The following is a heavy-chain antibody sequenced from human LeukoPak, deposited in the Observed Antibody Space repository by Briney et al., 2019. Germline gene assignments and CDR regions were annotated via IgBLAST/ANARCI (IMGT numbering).Heavy chain of an antibody. J-gene: IGHJ4*02. Sequence: GGSLTLSCAASGLTFSSYRMNGVRQAPGKGLEWVSSISSSGNYIYYADSVKGRFTISRDNAKNSLYLQMNSLRAEDTAVYYCARSGGGMDDYWGQGTLVTVSS. CDR2: ISSSGNYI. CDR3: ARSGGGMDDY. D-gene: IGHD3-16*01. V-gene: IGHV3-21*01. CDR1: GLTFSSYR.